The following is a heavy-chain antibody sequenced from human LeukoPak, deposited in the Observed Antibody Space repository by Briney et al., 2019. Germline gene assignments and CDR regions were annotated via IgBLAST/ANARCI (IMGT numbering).Heavy chain of an antibody. V-gene: IGHV1-18*01. CDR2: IGTYGGDT. CDR3: ARGDSYDLWAFDI. J-gene: IGHJ3*02. D-gene: IGHD5-18*01. CDR1: TSR. Sequence: GASVKVSCKATSRISWVRQAPGQGLEWMGWIGTYGGDTYYAQKFQGRITVTTDTSTSTVYMELRNLRSDDTAVYYCARGDSYDLWAFDIWGQGTMVTVSS.